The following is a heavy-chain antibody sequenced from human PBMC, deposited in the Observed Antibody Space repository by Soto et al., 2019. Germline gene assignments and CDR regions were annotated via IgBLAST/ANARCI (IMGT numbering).Heavy chain of an antibody. V-gene: IGHV2-5*02. Sequence: SGPTLVNPTQTLTLTCTFSGFSLSTSGVGVGWIRQPPGKALEWLALIYWDDDKRYSPSLKSRLTISKDTSRNQVVLTLTDMDPDDTATYYCAHGRASSLFDYWGQGALVTVSS. J-gene: IGHJ4*02. CDR2: IYWDDDK. CDR1: GFSLSTSGVG. D-gene: IGHD2-2*01. CDR3: AHGRASSLFDY.